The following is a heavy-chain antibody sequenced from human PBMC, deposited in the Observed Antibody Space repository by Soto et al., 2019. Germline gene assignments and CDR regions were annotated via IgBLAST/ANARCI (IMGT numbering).Heavy chain of an antibody. V-gene: IGHV3-33*01. CDR2: IWYDGSNK. Sequence: QVQLVESGGGVVQPGRSLRLSCAASGFTFSSYGMHWVRQAPGKGLEWVAVIWYDGSNKYYADSVKGRFTISRDNSKKALYLQMNRLRAEDSAVYYCAAGRFFDWLPLDYWGQGTLVTVSS. CDR3: AAGRFFDWLPLDY. D-gene: IGHD3-9*01. CDR1: GFTFSSYG. J-gene: IGHJ4*02.